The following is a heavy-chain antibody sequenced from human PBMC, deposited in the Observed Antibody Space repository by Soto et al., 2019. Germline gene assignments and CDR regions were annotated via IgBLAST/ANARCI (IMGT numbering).Heavy chain of an antibody. Sequence: SETLSLTCTVSGGSISSYYWSWFRQSPGKRMEWIGYVHHSWGSSYNPSLQSRVAISLDTSKSQVSLKVTSVTATDTAVYYCARQGFGPLHGLVDVWGQGTTVTVS. D-gene: IGHD3-10*01. CDR2: VHHSWGS. J-gene: IGHJ6*02. CDR1: GGSISSYY. CDR3: ARQGFGPLHGLVDV. V-gene: IGHV4-59*08.